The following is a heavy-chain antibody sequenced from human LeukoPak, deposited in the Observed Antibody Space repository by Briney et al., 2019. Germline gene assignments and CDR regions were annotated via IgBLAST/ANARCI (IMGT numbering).Heavy chain of an antibody. CDR2: VYTSGTT. CDR1: DGSISSYY. J-gene: IGHJ4*02. D-gene: IGHD5-12*01. V-gene: IGHV4-4*07. CDR3: ASGGHDIQYYFQY. Sequence: SETLSLTCTVSDGSISSYYWSWVRQAAGKGLEWIGRVYTSGTTKYNSSLKSRVTISVDKSKSRFSLKLTSVTAADTAVYYCASGGHDIQYYFQYWGQGTLVTVSS.